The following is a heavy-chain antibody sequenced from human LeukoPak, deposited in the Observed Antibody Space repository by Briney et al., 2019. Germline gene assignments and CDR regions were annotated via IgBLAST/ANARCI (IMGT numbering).Heavy chain of an antibody. CDR1: GFTFSSYS. CDR2: ISSSSSYI. V-gene: IGHV3-21*01. CDR3: ARDSSISEVRGVFDAFDI. Sequence: GGSLRLSRAASGFTFSSYSMNWVRQAPGKGLEWVSSISSSSSYIYYADSVKGRFTISRDNAKNSLYLQMNGLRAEDTAVYYCARDSSISEVRGVFDAFDIWGQGTMVTVSS. J-gene: IGHJ3*02. D-gene: IGHD3-10*01.